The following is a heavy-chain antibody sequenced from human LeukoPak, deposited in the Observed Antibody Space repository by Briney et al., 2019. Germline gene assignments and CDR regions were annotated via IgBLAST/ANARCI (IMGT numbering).Heavy chain of an antibody. J-gene: IGHJ6*03. CDR2: INSDGSST. Sequence: PGGSLRLSCAASGFTFSSYWMHWVRQAPGKGLVWVSRINSDGSSTSYADSVKGRFTISRDNAKNTLYLQMNSLRAEDTAVYYCARVYSSPGFYSRDYYYMDVWGKGTTVTISS. CDR1: GFTFSSYW. D-gene: IGHD3-9*01. CDR3: ARVYSSPGFYSRDYYYMDV. V-gene: IGHV3-74*01.